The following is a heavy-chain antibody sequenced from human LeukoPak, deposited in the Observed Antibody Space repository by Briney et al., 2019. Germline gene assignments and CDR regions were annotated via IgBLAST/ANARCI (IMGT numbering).Heavy chain of an antibody. V-gene: IGHV3-23*01. D-gene: IGHD3-3*01. CDR3: AKGGTYYDFWSGYPRLYYYYYYMDV. J-gene: IGHJ6*03. CDR2: ISGSGGST. Sequence: GGSLRLSCAASGFTFSSYGMSWVRQAPGKGLEWVSAISGSGGSTYYADSVKGRFTVSRDNSKNTLYLQMNSLRAEDTAVYYCAKGGTYYDFWSGYPRLYYYYYYMDVWGKGTTVTVSS. CDR1: GFTFSSYG.